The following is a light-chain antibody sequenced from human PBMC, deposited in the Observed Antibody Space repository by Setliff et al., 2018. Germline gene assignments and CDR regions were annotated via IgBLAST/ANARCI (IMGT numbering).Light chain of an antibody. Sequence: SVLTQPPSASGSPGQSVTVSCTGTSSDVGNYDFVSWYQQRPGKAPKLLIYEVNKRPSGVPDRFSGSKSGNTASLTVSGFQADDEADYYCSPFAGNNNLWGFGGGTKGTVL. CDR1: SSDVGNYDF. CDR2: EVN. CDR3: SPFAGNNNLWG. V-gene: IGLV2-8*01. J-gene: IGLJ3*02.